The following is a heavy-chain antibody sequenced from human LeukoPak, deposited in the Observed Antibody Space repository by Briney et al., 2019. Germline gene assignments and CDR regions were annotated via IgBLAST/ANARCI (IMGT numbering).Heavy chain of an antibody. CDR3: AGTFLRGYYDFWSGYLQH. V-gene: IGHV1-2*02. D-gene: IGHD3-3*01. CDR1: GYTFTGYY. CDR2: INPNSGGT. Sequence: GASVKVSCKASGYTFTGYYMHWVRQAPGQGLEWMGLINPNSGGTNYAQKFQGRVTMTRDTSISTAYMELSRLRSDDTAVYYCAGTFLRGYYDFWSGYLQHWGQGTLVTVSS. J-gene: IGHJ1*01.